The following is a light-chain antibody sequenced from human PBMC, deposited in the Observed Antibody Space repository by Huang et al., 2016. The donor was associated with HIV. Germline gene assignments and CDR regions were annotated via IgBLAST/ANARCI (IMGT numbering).Light chain of an antibody. J-gene: IGKJ4*01. CDR1: QIISIN. CDR3: QQYDNWPLT. Sequence: IVMTQSPATLSVSPGERATLSCSASQIISINLAWSQQKPGQPPRLLIDGASTRATGVPARCNGGGSGTEFTLDSSSLQSEKFGAYYCQQYDNWPLTFGGGTKVEV. CDR2: GAS. V-gene: IGKV3-15*01.